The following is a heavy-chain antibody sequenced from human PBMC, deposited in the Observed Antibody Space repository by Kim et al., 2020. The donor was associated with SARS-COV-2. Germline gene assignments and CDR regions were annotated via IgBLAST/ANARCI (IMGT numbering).Heavy chain of an antibody. D-gene: IGHD6-13*01. CDR1: GGSISSGGYY. CDR3: ARDSAAGSDYYYYGMDV. J-gene: IGHJ6*02. Sequence: SETLSLTCTVSGGSISSGGYYWSWIRQHPGKGLEWIGYIYYSGSTYYNPSLKSRVTISVDTSKNQFSLKLSSVTAADTAVYYCARDSAAGSDYYYYGMDVWGQGTTVTVSS. V-gene: IGHV4-31*03. CDR2: IYYSGST.